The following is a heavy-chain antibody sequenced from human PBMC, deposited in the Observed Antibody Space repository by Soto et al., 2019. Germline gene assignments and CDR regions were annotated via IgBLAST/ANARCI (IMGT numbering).Heavy chain of an antibody. J-gene: IGHJ5*02. V-gene: IGHV4-4*02. Sequence: SETLSLTCAVSGGSISSSNWWSWVRQPPGKGLEWIGEIYHSGSTNYNPSLKSRVTISVDKSKNQFSLKLSSVTAADTAVYYCARGRYSGSYSWFDPWGQGTLVTVSS. CDR1: GGSISSSNW. CDR3: ARGRYSGSYSWFDP. D-gene: IGHD1-26*01. CDR2: IYHSGST.